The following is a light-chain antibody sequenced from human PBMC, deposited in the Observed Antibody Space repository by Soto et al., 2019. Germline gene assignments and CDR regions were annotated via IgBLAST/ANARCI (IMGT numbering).Light chain of an antibody. V-gene: IGLV2-14*01. CDR2: EVS. J-gene: IGLJ3*02. CDR1: SSDVGGYNY. Sequence: QSVLTQPASVSGSPGQSITISCTGTSSDVGGYNYVSWYQHHPGKAPKLMIYEVSNRPSGVSNRFSGSKSGNTASLTISGLQAEDEADYYCSSYTSDSTWVFGGGTKLPVL. CDR3: SSYTSDSTWV.